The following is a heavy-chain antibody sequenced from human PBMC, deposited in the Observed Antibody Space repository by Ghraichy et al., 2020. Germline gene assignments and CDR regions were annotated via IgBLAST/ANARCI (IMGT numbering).Heavy chain of an antibody. Sequence: SETLSLTCAVYGGSISSNYWWSWVRQPPGKGLEWTGEIYQSGSTNYNPSLKSRVTISLDRPKNQCSLKLTSVTAADTAVYFCARHLFGANAFDIWGQGTMFTFSS. D-gene: IGHD3-10*02. CDR3: ARHLFGANAFDI. CDR2: IYQSGST. V-gene: IGHV4-4*02. CDR1: GGSISSNYW. J-gene: IGHJ3*02.